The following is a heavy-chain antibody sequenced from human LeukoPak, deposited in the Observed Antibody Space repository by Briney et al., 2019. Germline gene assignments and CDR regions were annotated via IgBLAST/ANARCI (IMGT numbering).Heavy chain of an antibody. V-gene: IGHV3-49*04. CDR1: GFTFGDYA. CDR2: IRSKAYGGTT. Sequence: GGSLRLSCTASGFTFGDYAMSWVRQAPGKGLEWVGFIRSKAYGGTTEYAASVKGRFTISRDDSKSIAYLQMNSLKPEDTAVYYCTRLPCSGGSCYWFDPWGQGTLVTVSS. D-gene: IGHD2-15*01. CDR3: TRLPCSGGSCYWFDP. J-gene: IGHJ5*02.